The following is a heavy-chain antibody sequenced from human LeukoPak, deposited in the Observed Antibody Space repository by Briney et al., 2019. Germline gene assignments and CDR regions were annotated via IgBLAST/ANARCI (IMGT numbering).Heavy chain of an antibody. Sequence: GGSLRLSCAASGFTFSSYWMHWVRQAPGKGLVWVSRIHPNGVNTNYADSVKGRFTISRDNTKNALYLQMNNLRAEDTAVYYCARVEAAAPFDYWGQGTLVTVSS. CDR1: GFTFSSYW. CDR2: IHPNGVNT. D-gene: IGHD6-13*01. V-gene: IGHV3-74*01. CDR3: ARVEAAAPFDY. J-gene: IGHJ4*02.